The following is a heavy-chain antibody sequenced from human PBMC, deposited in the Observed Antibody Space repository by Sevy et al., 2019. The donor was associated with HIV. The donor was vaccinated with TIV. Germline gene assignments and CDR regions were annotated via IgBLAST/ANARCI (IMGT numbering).Heavy chain of an antibody. CDR1: GFTFSSYW. Sequence: GGSLRLSCAASGFTFSSYWMHWVRQAPGKGLVWVSRINSDGSSTSYADSVKGRFTISRDNAKNTLYLQMNSLRAEDTAVYYCARGGYCSGGSCYARYWGQGTLVTVYS. J-gene: IGHJ4*02. D-gene: IGHD2-15*01. CDR2: INSDGSST. CDR3: ARGGYCSGGSCYARY. V-gene: IGHV3-74*01.